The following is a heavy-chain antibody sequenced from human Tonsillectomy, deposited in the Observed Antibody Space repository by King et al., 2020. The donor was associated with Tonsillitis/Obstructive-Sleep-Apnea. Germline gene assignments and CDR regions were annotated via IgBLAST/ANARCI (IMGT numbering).Heavy chain of an antibody. V-gene: IGHV4-59*08. Sequence: QLQESGPGLVKPSETLSLTCTVSGGSISSYYWSWIRQPPGKGLEWIGYIYYSGSTNYNPSPKSRVTISVDTSKNQFSRKLSSCPAADTAVYYCAGQGELGPLDYWGQGTLVTVSS. J-gene: IGHJ4*02. CDR2: IYYSGST. D-gene: IGHD1-7*01. CDR1: GGSISSYY. CDR3: AGQGELGPLDY.